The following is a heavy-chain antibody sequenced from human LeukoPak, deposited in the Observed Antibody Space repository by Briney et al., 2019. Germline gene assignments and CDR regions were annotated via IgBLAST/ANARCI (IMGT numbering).Heavy chain of an antibody. CDR3: ATHRHQPDIVVVPAAMPFDY. CDR2: FDPEDGET. V-gene: IGHV1-24*01. CDR1: GYTLPELS. D-gene: IGHD2-2*01. J-gene: IGHJ4*02. Sequence: ASVKVSCKVSGYTLPELSMHWVRQARGKGLEWMGGFDPEDGETIYAQKFQGRVTMTEDTSTDTAYMELSSLRSGDTAVYYCATHRHQPDIVVVPAAMPFDYWGQGTLVTVSS.